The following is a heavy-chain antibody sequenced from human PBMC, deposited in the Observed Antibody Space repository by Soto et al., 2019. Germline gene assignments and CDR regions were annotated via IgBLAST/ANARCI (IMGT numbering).Heavy chain of an antibody. V-gene: IGHV3-23*01. D-gene: IGHD2-2*01. Sequence: EVQLLESGGGLVQPGGSLRLSCAASGFTFSNYAMSWVRQAPGKGLEWVSSISTSGGSTYYADPVKGRFAISRDNSRNTLDLQVNSLRAEDTAGYYCAKAGGSSTSNWFDPWGHGTLVTVSS. J-gene: IGHJ5*02. CDR3: AKAGGSSTSNWFDP. CDR1: GFTFSNYA. CDR2: ISTSGGST.